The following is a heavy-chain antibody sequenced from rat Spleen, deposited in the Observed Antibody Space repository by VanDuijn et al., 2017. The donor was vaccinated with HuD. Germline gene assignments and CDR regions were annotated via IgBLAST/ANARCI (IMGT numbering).Heavy chain of an antibody. J-gene: IGHJ2*01. Sequence: EVKLVESGGGLVQPGGSLIISCTASGFNFNDYWMGWVRQAPGKGLKWIGEINEDGSTTNCIPSLMDKLTMSRDNVQNTLYLQMTKLGSEDTAIYYCARGGNDLDYWGQGVMVTVSS. CDR2: INEDGSTT. V-gene: IGHV4-2*01. CDR3: ARGGNDLDY. CDR1: GFNFNDYW.